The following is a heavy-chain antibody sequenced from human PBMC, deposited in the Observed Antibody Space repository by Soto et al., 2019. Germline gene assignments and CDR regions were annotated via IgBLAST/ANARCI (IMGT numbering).Heavy chain of an antibody. CDR1: GGSFSGYY. D-gene: IGHD3-16*02. J-gene: IGHJ4*02. Sequence: PSETLSLTCAVYGGSFSGYYWSWIRQPPGKGLEWIGEINHSGSTNYNPSIKSRVTISVDTSKNQFSLKLSSVTAADTAVYYCARGLPYDYIWGSYRTAHFDYWGQGTLVTVSS. V-gene: IGHV4-34*01. CDR2: INHSGST. CDR3: ARGLPYDYIWGSYRTAHFDY.